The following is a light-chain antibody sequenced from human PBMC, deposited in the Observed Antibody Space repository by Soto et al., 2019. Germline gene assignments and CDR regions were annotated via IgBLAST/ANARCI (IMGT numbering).Light chain of an antibody. CDR2: GAS. J-gene: IGKJ5*01. CDR1: QSVSSSY. V-gene: IGKV3-20*01. CDR3: QQYGSSPG. Sequence: EIVLTQSPGTLSLSPGERATLSCRASQSVSSSYLAWYQQKPGQAPRLLIYGASSRATGIPDRFSGSGSGTDFTLTISRLEPEDFAVYYCQQYGSSPGFDQGTRLEIK.